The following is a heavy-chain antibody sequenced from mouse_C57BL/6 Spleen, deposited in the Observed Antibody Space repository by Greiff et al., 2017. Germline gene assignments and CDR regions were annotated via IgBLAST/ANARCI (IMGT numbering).Heavy chain of an antibody. CDR3: TRLGYDWFAY. CDR1: GFTFSDAW. V-gene: IGHV6-6*01. CDR2: IINKAHNHAT. Sequence: DVKLVESGGGLVQPGGSMKLSCAASGFTFSDAWMDWVRQSPEKGLEWVAEIINKAHNHATYYAESVKGRFTISRDDSKSSVYLQMNSLRAEDTGIYYCTRLGYDWFAYWGQGTLVTVSA. D-gene: IGHD2-2*01. J-gene: IGHJ3*01.